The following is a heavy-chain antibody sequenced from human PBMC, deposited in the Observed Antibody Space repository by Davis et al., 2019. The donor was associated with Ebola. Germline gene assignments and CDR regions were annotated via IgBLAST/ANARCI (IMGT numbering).Heavy chain of an antibody. CDR1: GFMFSNYG. J-gene: IGHJ4*02. CDR3: ARVGSFREFLNS. V-gene: IGHV3-23*01. CDR2: ISGSGNTV. D-gene: IGHD3-10*01. Sequence: GESLKISCTASGFMFSNYGMSWVRQAPGKGLEWVAFISGSGNTVEYRQSVKGRFTISRDNSKTTAYLQMTSLGVQDTGIYYCARVGSFREFLNSWGQGTLVSVSS.